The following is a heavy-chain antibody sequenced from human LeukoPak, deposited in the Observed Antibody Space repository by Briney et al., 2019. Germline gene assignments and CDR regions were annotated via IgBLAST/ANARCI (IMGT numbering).Heavy chain of an antibody. D-gene: IGHD4-11*01. CDR3: ARGIRTTVTTTFDY. CDR2: INHSGST. J-gene: IGHJ4*02. CDR1: GGSFSGYY. V-gene: IGHV4-34*01. Sequence: SETLSLTCAVYGGSFSGYYWSWIRQPPGKGLEWIGEINHSGSTIYNPSLKSRVTISVDTSKNQFSLKLSSVTAADTAVYYCARGIRTTVTTTFDYWGQGTLVTVSS.